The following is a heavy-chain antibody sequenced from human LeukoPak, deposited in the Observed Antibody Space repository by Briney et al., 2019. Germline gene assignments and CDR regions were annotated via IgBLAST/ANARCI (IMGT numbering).Heavy chain of an antibody. CDR2: IKQDGSEK. Sequence: GGSLRLSCAASGFTLSSYWMSWVRQAPGKGLEWVANIKQDGSEKYYVDSVKGRFTISRDNAKNSLYLQMNSLRAEDTAVYYCAELGITMIGGVWGKGTTVTISS. J-gene: IGHJ6*04. CDR1: GFTLSSYW. D-gene: IGHD3-10*02. V-gene: IGHV3-7*01. CDR3: AELGITMIGGV.